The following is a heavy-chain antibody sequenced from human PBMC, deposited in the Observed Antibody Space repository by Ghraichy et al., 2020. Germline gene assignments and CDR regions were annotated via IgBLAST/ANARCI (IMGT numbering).Heavy chain of an antibody. CDR2: ISSSSSTI. V-gene: IGHV3-48*01. Sequence: GGSLRLSCAASGFTFSIYSMNWVRQAPGKGLEWVSYISSSSSTIYYADSVKGRFTISRDNAKNSLYLQMNSLRAEDTAVYYCARGLVSGAFDIWGQGTMVTVSS. J-gene: IGHJ3*02. D-gene: IGHD3-3*01. CDR3: ARGLVSGAFDI. CDR1: GFTFSIYS.